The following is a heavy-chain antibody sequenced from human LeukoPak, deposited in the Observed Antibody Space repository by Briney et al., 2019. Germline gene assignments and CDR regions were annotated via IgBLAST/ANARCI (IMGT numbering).Heavy chain of an antibody. J-gene: IGHJ4*02. CDR3: ARWIKAGHYYFDY. D-gene: IGHD2-2*03. Sequence: GPSVKLSCKASGYTFTTYEINWVRQATGQGPEWMGWMNPNSGETGFAQQFEGRITITRNTSINTAYMDLTSLISEDTAVYYCARWIKAGHYYFDYWGQARLATVSS. CDR1: GYTFTTYE. V-gene: IGHV1-8*03. CDR2: MNPNSGET.